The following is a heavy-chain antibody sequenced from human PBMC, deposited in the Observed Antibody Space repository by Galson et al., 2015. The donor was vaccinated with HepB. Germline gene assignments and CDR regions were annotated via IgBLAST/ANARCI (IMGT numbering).Heavy chain of an antibody. D-gene: IGHD2-15*01. V-gene: IGHV3-33*01. J-gene: IGHJ4*02. CDR3: ARASRSLRSVGYCDY. Sequence: SLRLSCAASGFTFSSYGMHWVRQAPGKGLEWVAVIWYDGSNKYYADSVKGRFTISRDNSKNTLYLQMNSLRAEDTAVYYCARASRSLRSVGYCDYWGQGTLVTVSS. CDR2: IWYDGSNK. CDR1: GFTFSSYG.